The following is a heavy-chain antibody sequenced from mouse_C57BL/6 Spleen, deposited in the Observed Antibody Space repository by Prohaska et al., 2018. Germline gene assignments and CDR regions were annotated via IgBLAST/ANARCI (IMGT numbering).Heavy chain of an antibody. CDR2: INPNNGGT. D-gene: IGHD1-1*01. CDR1: GYTLTDYY. V-gene: IGHV1-26*01. J-gene: IGHJ1*03. Sequence: EVQLQQSGPELVKPGASVKISCKASGYTLTDYYMNWVKQSHGKSLEWIGDINPNNGGTSYNQKFKGKATLTVDKASSTAYMELRSLTSEDSAVYYCARGGLTTGWYFDVWGTGTTVTVSS. CDR3: ARGGLTTGWYFDV.